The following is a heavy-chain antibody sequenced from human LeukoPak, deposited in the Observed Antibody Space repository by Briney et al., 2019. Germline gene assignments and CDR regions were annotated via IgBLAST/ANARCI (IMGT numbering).Heavy chain of an antibody. CDR1: GGSISSSHW. D-gene: IGHD3-22*01. J-gene: IGHJ3*02. V-gene: IGHV4-4*02. Sequence: SETLSLTCAVSGGSISSSHWWSWVRQPPGKGLEWIGFISYSGSTNYNPSLKSRVTISVDTSKNQFSLKLSSVTAADTAVYYCAREGRVTMTVVVLAFDIWGQGTMVSVSS. CDR3: AREGRVTMTVVVLAFDI. CDR2: ISYSGST.